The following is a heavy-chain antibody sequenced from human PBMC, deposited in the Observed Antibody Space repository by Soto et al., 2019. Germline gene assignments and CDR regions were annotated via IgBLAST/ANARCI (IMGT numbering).Heavy chain of an antibody. CDR1: GYTFTSYG. CDR3: ARDLYYDSSGYYYYYYGMDV. Sequence: GASVKVSCKASGYTFTSYGISWVLQAPGQGLEWMGWISAYNGNTNYAQKLQGRVTMTTDTSTSTAYMELRSLRSDDTAVYYCARDLYYDSSGYYYYYYGMDVWGQGTTVTVSS. D-gene: IGHD3-22*01. V-gene: IGHV1-18*01. CDR2: ISAYNGNT. J-gene: IGHJ6*02.